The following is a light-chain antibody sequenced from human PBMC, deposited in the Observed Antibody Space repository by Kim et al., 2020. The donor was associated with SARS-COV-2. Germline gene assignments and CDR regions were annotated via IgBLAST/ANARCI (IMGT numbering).Light chain of an antibody. CDR1: PGAVSSRRY. CDR2: GTS. J-gene: IGLJ2*01. V-gene: IGLV7-46*01. CDR3: LLFGSGGRV. Sequence: PSGTVTLTCASSPGAVSSRRYCYLFLQEGGHAPRTLIYGTSSRQSWTPSRFSRSLRGDRPALTLSGAQPEDEAEYRCLLFGSGGRVFGGGTQLTVL.